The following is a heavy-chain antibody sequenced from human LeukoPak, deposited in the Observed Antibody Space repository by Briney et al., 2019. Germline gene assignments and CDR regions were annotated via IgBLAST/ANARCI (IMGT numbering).Heavy chain of an antibody. CDR1: GFTVSSNY. CDR2: IYSGGST. J-gene: IGHJ4*02. Sequence: GGSLRLSCAASGFTVSSNYMSWVRQAPEKGLEWVSVIYSGGSTYYADSVKGRFTISRDNSKNTLYLQMNSLRAEDTAIYYCAKDQYSSGWYFDYWGQGTLVTVSS. D-gene: IGHD6-19*01. V-gene: IGHV3-66*01. CDR3: AKDQYSSGWYFDY.